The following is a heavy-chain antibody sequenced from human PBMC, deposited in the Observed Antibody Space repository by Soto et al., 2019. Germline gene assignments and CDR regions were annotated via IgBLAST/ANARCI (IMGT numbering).Heavy chain of an antibody. CDR3: AKDTYYHDSSGYYVFDY. CDR1: DFTFSSYG. D-gene: IGHD3-22*01. CDR2: ISYDGSNK. Sequence: QVQLVESGGGVVQPGRSLTLSCAASDFTFSSYGIHWVRQAPGKGLEWVAVISYDGSNKQYGDSVKGRFTMSRDNSKNTVHLQMNSLRVEDTAVYYCAKDTYYHDSSGYYVFDYWDQGTLVTVSS. J-gene: IGHJ4*02. V-gene: IGHV3-30*18.